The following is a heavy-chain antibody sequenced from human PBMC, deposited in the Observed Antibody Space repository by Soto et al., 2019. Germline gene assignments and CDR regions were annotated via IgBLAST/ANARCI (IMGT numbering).Heavy chain of an antibody. CDR3: ARHLGDYGYEDYYGMDV. CDR1: GGSISSYY. D-gene: IGHD4-17*01. V-gene: IGHV4-39*01. J-gene: IGHJ6*02. CDR2: IYYSGNR. Sequence: SETLSLTFTVSGGSISSYYWYWIRQPPGKGLEWIGSIYYSGNRYYSPSLKSRVTMSVDTSKNQFSLKLSSVTATDTAVYYCARHLGDYGYEDYYGMDVWGLGTTVTVSS.